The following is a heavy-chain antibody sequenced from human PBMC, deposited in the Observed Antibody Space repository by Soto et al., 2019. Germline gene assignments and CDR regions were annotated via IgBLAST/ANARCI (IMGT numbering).Heavy chain of an antibody. Sequence: QVQLVESGGGVVQPGGSLRLSCAASGFIFSGYAMHWVRQAPGKGLEWVAVISYDGNTQYYADSVKGRFTVSSDNSNNILYVEMNNLRDGDTAMYYWAKETHAYEINFWGQGTLVTV. CDR3: AKETHAYEINF. CDR2: ISYDGNTQ. V-gene: IGHV3-30-3*01. J-gene: IGHJ4*02. CDR1: GFIFSGYA. D-gene: IGHD3-9*01.